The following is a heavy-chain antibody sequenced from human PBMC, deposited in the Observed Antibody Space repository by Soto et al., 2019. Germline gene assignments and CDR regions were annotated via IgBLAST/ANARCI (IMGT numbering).Heavy chain of an antibody. CDR3: AKRPSNAAFAI. J-gene: IGHJ6*04. Sequence: GAVRRSGAACVVTVSSYARSWVRQAPGKGLEWVSAISGSGGSTYYADSVKGRFTISRDNSKNTLYLQMNSLRDEGTALYYCAKRPSNAAFAIRGKGTTVPVYS. V-gene: IGHV3-23*01. CDR2: ISGSGGST. CDR1: VVTVSSYA. D-gene: IGHD2-21*01.